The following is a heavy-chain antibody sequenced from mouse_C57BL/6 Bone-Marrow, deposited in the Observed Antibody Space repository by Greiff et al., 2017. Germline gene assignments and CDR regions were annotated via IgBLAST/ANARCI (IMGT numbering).Heavy chain of an antibody. J-gene: IGHJ3*01. V-gene: IGHV1-54*01. CDR1: GYAFTNYL. Sequence: VQRVESGAELVRPGTSVKVSCKASGYAFTNYLIEWVKQRPGQGLEWIGVINPGSGGTNYNEKFKGKATLTADKSSSTAYMQLSSLTSEDSAVYFCARHYGSSFFAYWGQGTLVTVSA. D-gene: IGHD1-1*01. CDR3: ARHYGSSFFAY. CDR2: INPGSGGT.